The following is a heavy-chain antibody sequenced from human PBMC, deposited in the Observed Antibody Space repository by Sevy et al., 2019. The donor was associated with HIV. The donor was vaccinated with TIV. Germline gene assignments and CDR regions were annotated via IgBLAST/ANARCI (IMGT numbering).Heavy chain of an antibody. D-gene: IGHD3-22*01. CDR3: ARGPYYYDSSGSYYFDY. CDR1: GFTFSSYA. V-gene: IGHV3-30-3*01. Sequence: GGSLRLSCAASGFTFSSYAMHWVRQAPGKGLEWVAVISYDGSNKYYGDSVKGRFTISRDNSKNTLYLQMNSLRAEDTAVYYCARGPYYYDSSGSYYFDYWGQGTLVTVSS. CDR2: ISYDGSNK. J-gene: IGHJ4*02.